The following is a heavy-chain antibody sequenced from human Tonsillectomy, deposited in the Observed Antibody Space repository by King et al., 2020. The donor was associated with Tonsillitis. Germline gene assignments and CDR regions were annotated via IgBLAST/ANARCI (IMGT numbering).Heavy chain of an antibody. CDR1: GFTFSSYG. J-gene: IGHJ4*02. CDR3: ARSCRHRYFDWLRFDY. CDR2: ISYDGSNK. D-gene: IGHD3-9*01. V-gene: IGHV3-33*05. Sequence: VQLVESGGGVVQPGRSLRLSCAASGFTFSSYGMHWVRQAPGKGLEWVAVISYDGSNKYYADSVKGRFTISRDNSKNTLYLQMNSLRAEDTAVYYCARSCRHRYFDWLRFDYWGQGPLVTVSS.